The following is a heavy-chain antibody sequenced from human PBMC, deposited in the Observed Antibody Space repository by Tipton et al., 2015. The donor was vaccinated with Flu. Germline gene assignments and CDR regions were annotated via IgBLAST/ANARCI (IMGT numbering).Heavy chain of an antibody. D-gene: IGHD3-10*01. Sequence: TLSLTCSVSGGSISSYYWSWIRQSPGKGLEWIGRGSTSGTTNYNPSLQSRVTISVDTSKNQFSLRLISVTAADTAVYYCATSRPHRYSYGMDVWGQGATVSVSS. CDR1: GGSISSYY. V-gene: IGHV4-4*07. CDR3: ATSRPHRYSYGMDV. J-gene: IGHJ6*02. CDR2: GSTSGTT.